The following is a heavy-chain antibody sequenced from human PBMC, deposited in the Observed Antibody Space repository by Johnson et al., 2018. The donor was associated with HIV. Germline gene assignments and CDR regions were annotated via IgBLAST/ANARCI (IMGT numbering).Heavy chain of an antibody. V-gene: IGHV3-30*03. CDR3: ARDPDI. J-gene: IGHJ3*02. CDR2: ISYDGSNK. CDR1: GFTFSSYG. Sequence: QVQLVESGGGMVQPGRSLRLSCAASGFTFSSYGMHWVRQAPGKGLEWVAVISYDGSNKYYADSVKGRFTISRDNSKNTLYLQMNSLRAEDTAVYYCARDPDIWGQGTMVTVSS.